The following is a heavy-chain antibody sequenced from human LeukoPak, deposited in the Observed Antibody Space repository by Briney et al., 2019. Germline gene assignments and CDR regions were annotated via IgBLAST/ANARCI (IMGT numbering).Heavy chain of an antibody. Sequence: SETLSLTCTVSGGSISSYYWSWIRQPAGKGLELIGRIYYSGSTYYNPSLKSRVTISVDTSKNQFSLKLSSVTAADTAVYYCARQYIVVVQSWYFDLWGRGTLVTVSS. CDR2: IYYSGST. D-gene: IGHD2-2*01. J-gene: IGHJ2*01. CDR3: ARQYIVVVQSWYFDL. CDR1: GGSISSYY. V-gene: IGHV4-59*05.